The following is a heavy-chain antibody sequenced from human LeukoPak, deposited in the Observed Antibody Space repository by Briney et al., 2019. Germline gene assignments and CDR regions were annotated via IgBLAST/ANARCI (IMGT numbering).Heavy chain of an antibody. CDR2: ISGSGDST. CDR3: VKEGFY. Sequence: RGSLRLSCAASGFTFSTYSMSWVRQAPGKRLEWVSGISGSGDSTSYPDSVKGRFTISRDNFKNTVHLQMNSLRVEDTAIYYCVKEGFYWGQGTLVTVSS. J-gene: IGHJ4*02. CDR1: GFTFSTYS. V-gene: IGHV3-23*01.